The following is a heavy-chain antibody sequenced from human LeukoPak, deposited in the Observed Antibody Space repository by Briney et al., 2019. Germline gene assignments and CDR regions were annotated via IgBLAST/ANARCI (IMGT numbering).Heavy chain of an antibody. CDR1: GYTFTTYY. CDR3: ARATPDTVLVGRPYLSTFDY. D-gene: IGHD4-17*01. J-gene: IGHJ4*02. V-gene: IGHV1-46*01. Sequence: GASVKVSCKASGYTFTTYYMHWVRQAPGQGLEWMGIINPSGGSTSYAQNFQGRVTMTRDTSTSPVYMELRSLRSEDTAVYYCARATPDTVLVGRPYLSTFDYWGQGTQVTVST. CDR2: INPSGGST.